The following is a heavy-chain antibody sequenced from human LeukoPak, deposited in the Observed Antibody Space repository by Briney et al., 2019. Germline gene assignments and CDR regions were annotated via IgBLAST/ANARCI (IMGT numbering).Heavy chain of an antibody. J-gene: IGHJ4*02. CDR3: ARASSNWYYFEN. CDR1: GFTFSSYV. Sequence: GGSLRLSCAASGFTFSSYVMNWVRQAPGKGLEWVSSISSSSSYIYYADSMKGRFTISRDNAKNSLYLQMNSLRAEDTAVYHCARASSNWYYFENWGQGTLVTVSS. D-gene: IGHD6-13*01. CDR2: ISSSSSYI. V-gene: IGHV3-21*01.